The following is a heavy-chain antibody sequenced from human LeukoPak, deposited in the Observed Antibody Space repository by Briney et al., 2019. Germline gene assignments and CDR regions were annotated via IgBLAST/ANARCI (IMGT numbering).Heavy chain of an antibody. V-gene: IGHV3-11*06. D-gene: IGHD3-10*01. J-gene: IGHJ4*02. CDR1: GFTFSDYY. CDR3: ARVRGSADYGDS. CDR2: ISSSSSYT. Sequence: PGRSLRLSCAASGFTFSDYYMSWIRQAPGKGLEWVSYISSSSSYTNYADSVKGRFTISRDNAKNSLYLQMNSLRAEDTAVYYCARVRGSADYGDSWGQGTLVTVSS.